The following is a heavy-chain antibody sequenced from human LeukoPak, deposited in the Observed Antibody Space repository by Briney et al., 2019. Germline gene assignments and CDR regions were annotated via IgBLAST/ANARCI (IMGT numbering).Heavy chain of an antibody. J-gene: IGHJ4*02. CDR3: ARGNYGSGSYLSY. D-gene: IGHD3-10*01. Sequence: GGSLRLSCAASGFTFSSYGMHWVRQAPGKGLEWVAVIWYDGSNKYYADSVKGRFTISRDNSKNTLYLQMNSLRAEDTAVYYCARGNYGSGSYLSYWGQGTLVTVSS. CDR1: GFTFSSYG. CDR2: IWYDGSNK. V-gene: IGHV3-33*08.